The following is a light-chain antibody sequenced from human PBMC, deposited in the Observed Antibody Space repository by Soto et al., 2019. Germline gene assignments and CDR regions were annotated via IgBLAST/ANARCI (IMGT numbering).Light chain of an antibody. J-gene: IGKJ5*01. CDR1: QSVSSN. CDR3: QQYYDWPIT. V-gene: IGKV3-15*01. Sequence: EIVMTPSPATLSVSPGDRATLSCRTSQSVSSNLAWYQQKPGQAPRLLIYGASTRATGIPAMFSGSGSGTEFTLTISSLQSEDFAVYYCQQYYDWPITFGQGTRLEIK. CDR2: GAS.